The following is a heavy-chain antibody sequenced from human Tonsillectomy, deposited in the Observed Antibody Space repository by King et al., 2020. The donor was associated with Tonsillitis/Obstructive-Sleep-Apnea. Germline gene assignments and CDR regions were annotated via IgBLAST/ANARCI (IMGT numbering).Heavy chain of an antibody. D-gene: IGHD6-6*01. J-gene: IGHJ4*02. Sequence: VQLVESGAEVKKPGASVKVSCKASGYTFTGYYVHWVRQAPGEGLEWMGWINPYSGGTNYAQKFQGRVTLTRDTSITIAYMELSRLRSDDTAVYYCARMEAARRNYYSDYWGQGTLVTVSS. CDR3: ARMEAARRNYYSDY. V-gene: IGHV1-2*02. CDR1: GYTFTGYY. CDR2: INPYSGGT.